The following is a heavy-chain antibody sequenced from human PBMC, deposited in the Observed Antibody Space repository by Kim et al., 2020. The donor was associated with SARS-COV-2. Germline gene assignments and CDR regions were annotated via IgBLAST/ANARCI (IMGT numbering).Heavy chain of an antibody. D-gene: IGHD1-1*01. J-gene: IGHJ3*02. Sequence: GGSLRLSCGASGFTFNDSAMHWVRRASGKGLEWVGSIRSTVNGYATAYSASVRGRFTISRDDSRNTAYLQMNSLKTEDTDVYYCTLVRGTTLAFWDAFD. V-gene: IGHV3-73*01. CDR1: GFTFNDSA. CDR3: TLVRGTTLAFWDAFD. CDR2: IRSTVNGYAT.